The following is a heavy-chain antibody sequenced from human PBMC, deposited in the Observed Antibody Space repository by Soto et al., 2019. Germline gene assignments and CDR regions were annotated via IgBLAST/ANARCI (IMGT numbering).Heavy chain of an antibody. CDR2: SYYSGST. Sequence: SETLSLTCTVSGGSISSSSYYWGWIRQPQGKGLEWIGSSYYSGSTYYNPSLKSRVTISVDTSKNQFSLKLSSVTAADTAVYYCYYYGMDVWGQGTTVTVSS. CDR3: YYYGMDV. V-gene: IGHV4-39*01. CDR1: GGSISSSSYY. J-gene: IGHJ6*02.